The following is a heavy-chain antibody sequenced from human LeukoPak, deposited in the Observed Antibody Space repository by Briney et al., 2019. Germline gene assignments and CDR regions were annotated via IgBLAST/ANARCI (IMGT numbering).Heavy chain of an antibody. CDR1: GGSISNYH. V-gene: IGHV4-59*01. CDR3: ASTQQWLAFDY. Sequence: SETLSLTCTVSGGSISNYHWSWMRQPPGKGLEWIGCFYHSGSTTYNPSLKSRVTTPVDTSKNEFSLKLNSVTAADTAVYYCASTQQWLAFDYWGQGILVTVSS. CDR2: FYHSGST. J-gene: IGHJ4*02. D-gene: IGHD6-19*01.